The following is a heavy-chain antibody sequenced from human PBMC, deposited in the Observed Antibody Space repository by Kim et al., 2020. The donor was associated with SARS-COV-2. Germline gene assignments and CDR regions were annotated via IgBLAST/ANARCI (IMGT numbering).Heavy chain of an antibody. CDR1: GYTFTSYG. J-gene: IGHJ6*02. Sequence: ASVKVSCKASGYTFTSYGISWVRQAPGQGLEWMGWISAYNGNTNYAQKLQGRVTMTTDTSTSTAYMELRSLRSDDTAVYYCARVVAAAGNVETYYYGMDVWGQGTTVTVSS. CDR3: ARVVAAAGNVETYYYGMDV. D-gene: IGHD6-13*01. V-gene: IGHV1-18*01. CDR2: ISAYNGNT.